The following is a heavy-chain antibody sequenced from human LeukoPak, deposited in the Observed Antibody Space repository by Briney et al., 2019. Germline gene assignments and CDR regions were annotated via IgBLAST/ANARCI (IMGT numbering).Heavy chain of an antibody. D-gene: IGHD3-16*02. CDR1: GYTFTGYY. Sequence: ASVKVSCKASGYTFTGYYMHWVRQAPGQGLEWMGWMNPNSGNTGYAQKFQGRVTMTRNTSISTAYMELSSLRSEDTAVYYCAREGNVWGSYRSIHYYYYGMDVWGQGTTVTVSS. CDR2: MNPNSGNT. CDR3: AREGNVWGSYRSIHYYYYGMDV. V-gene: IGHV1-8*02. J-gene: IGHJ6*02.